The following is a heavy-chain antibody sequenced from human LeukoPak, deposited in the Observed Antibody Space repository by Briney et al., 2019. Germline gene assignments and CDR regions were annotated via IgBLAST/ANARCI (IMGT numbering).Heavy chain of an antibody. CDR3: ARAIIAVAGVYYFDY. J-gene: IGHJ4*02. CDR1: GYSISSGYY. CDR2: IYHSGST. V-gene: IGHV4-38-2*01. D-gene: IGHD6-19*01. Sequence: SETLSLTCAVSGYSISSGYYWGWIRQPPGKGLEWIGSIYHSGSTYYNPSLKSRVTISVDTSKNQVSLKLSSVTAADTAVYYCARAIIAVAGVYYFDYWGQGTLVTVSS.